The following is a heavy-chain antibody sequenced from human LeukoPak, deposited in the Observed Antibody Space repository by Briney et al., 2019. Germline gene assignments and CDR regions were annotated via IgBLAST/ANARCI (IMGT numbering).Heavy chain of an antibody. D-gene: IGHD3-22*01. V-gene: IGHV3-49*03. Sequence: GGSLRLSCTASGFTFGDYAMSWFRQAPGKGLEWVGFIRSKAYGGTTEYAASVKGRFTISRDDSKSIAYLQMNSLKTEDTAVYYCTRDDYYNSSGYYPMWGQGTLVTVSS. CDR2: IRSKAYGGTT. CDR1: GFTFGDYA. CDR3: TRDDYYNSSGYYPM. J-gene: IGHJ4*02.